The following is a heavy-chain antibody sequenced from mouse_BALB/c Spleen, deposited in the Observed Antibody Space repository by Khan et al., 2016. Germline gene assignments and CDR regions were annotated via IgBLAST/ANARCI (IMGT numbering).Heavy chain of an antibody. Sequence: EVKLEVSGPSLVKPSQTPSLTCSVTGDSITSGYWNWIRKFPGNKLEYMGYISYSGSTYYNPSLKSRISITRDTSKNQYYLQLNSVTTEDTATYXCASMVTTYYFDYWGQGTTLTVSS. D-gene: IGHD2-1*01. CDR2: ISYSGST. V-gene: IGHV3-8*02. J-gene: IGHJ2*01. CDR3: ASMVTTYYFDY. CDR1: GDSITSGY.